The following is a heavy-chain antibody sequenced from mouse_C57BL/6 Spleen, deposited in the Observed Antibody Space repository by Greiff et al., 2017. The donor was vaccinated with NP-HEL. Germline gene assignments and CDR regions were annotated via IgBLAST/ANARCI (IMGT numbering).Heavy chain of an antibody. CDR2: INPSTGGT. CDR1: GYSFTGYY. V-gene: IGHV1-42*01. J-gene: IGHJ2*01. Sequence: EVQRVESGPELVKPGASVKISCKASGYSFTGYYMNWVKQSPEKSLEWIGEINPSTGGTTYNQKFKAKATLTVDKSSSTAYMQLKSLTSEDSAVYYCARKEELRRSYFDYWGQGTTLTVSS. D-gene: IGHD2-4*01. CDR3: ARKEELRRSYFDY.